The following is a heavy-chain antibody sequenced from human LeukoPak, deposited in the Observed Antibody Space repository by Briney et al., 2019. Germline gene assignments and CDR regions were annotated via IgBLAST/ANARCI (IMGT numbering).Heavy chain of an antibody. D-gene: IGHD6-19*01. V-gene: IGHV1-3*01. CDR1: GYTFTSYA. J-gene: IGHJ4*02. Sequence: GASVKVSCKASGYTFTSYAMHWVRQAPGQRLEWMGWINAGNGNTKYSQKFQGRVTITRDTSASTAYMELSSLRSEDTAVHYCARGRETVAGEIDYWGQGTLVTVSS. CDR3: ARGRETVAGEIDY. CDR2: INAGNGNT.